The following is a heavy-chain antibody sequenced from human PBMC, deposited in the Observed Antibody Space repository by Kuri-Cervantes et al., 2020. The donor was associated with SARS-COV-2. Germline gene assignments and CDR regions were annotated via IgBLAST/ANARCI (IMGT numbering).Heavy chain of an antibody. CDR3: AISSPNTISGVVIDY. CDR1: GYTLASYG. V-gene: IGHV1-18*01. J-gene: IGHJ4*02. D-gene: IGHD3-3*01. Sequence: ASVKVSCKASGYTLASYGLSWVRQAPGQGLEWMGWISAYNGNTNYAQKLQGRVTMTTDTSTSTAYMELRSLRSEDTAVYYCAISSPNTISGVVIDYWGQGTLVTVSS. CDR2: ISAYNGNT.